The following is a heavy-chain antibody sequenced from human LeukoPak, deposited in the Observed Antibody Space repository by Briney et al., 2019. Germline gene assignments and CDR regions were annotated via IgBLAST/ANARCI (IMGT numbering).Heavy chain of an antibody. CDR3: ARYAVGAAAGFY. CDR1: GGSISSYY. CDR2: IHYSGST. Sequence: SETLSLTCTVSGGSISSYYWSWIRQPPGKGLEWIGYIHYSGSTNYNPSLKSRVTISVDTSNNQFSLKLSSVTAADTAVYYCARYAVGAAAGFYWGQGTLVTVSS. V-gene: IGHV4-59*08. J-gene: IGHJ4*02. D-gene: IGHD6-13*01.